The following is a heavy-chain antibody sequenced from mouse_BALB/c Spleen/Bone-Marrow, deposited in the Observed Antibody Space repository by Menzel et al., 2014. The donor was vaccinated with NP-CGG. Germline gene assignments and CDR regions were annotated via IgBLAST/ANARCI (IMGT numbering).Heavy chain of an antibody. J-gene: IGHJ2*01. CDR2: IDPANGNT. CDR1: GFNIKDTY. CDR3: GRGFTGFDY. Sequence: EVQLQQSGAEFVKPGASVKLSCTASGFNIKDTYMDWVKQRPEQGLEWIGRIDPANGNTKYDPKFQGKATITADTSSNTAYLQLSSLTSEDTAVYYCGRGFTGFDYWGQGTTLTVSS. V-gene: IGHV14-3*02.